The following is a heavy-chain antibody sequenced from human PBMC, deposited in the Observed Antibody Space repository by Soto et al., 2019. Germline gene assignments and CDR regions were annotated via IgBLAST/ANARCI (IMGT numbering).Heavy chain of an antibody. Sequence: GASVKVSCKASGFTFTSSAVQWVRQARGQRLEWIGWIVVGSGNTNYAQKFQERVTITRDMSTSTAYMELSSLRSEDTAVYYCAAEIVRYYYDSSGYYYVRTGVDYWGQGTLVTVSS. V-gene: IGHV1-58*01. D-gene: IGHD3-22*01. CDR2: IVVGSGNT. CDR1: GFTFTSSA. J-gene: IGHJ4*02. CDR3: AAEIVRYYYDSSGYYYVRTGVDY.